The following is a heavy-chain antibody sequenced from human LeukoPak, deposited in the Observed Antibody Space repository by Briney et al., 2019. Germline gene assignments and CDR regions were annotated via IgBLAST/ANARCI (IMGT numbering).Heavy chain of an antibody. J-gene: IGHJ6*02. CDR2: TSGSGGST. V-gene: IGHV3-23*01. D-gene: IGHD1-26*01. CDR1: GFTFSSYS. Sequence: GGSLRLSCAASGFTFSSYSMNWVRQAPGKGLEWVSATSGSGGSTYYADSVKGRFTISRDNSKNTLYLQMNSLRAEDTAVYYCARDLVGAPYDYYYGMDVWGQGTTVTVSS. CDR3: ARDLVGAPYDYYYGMDV.